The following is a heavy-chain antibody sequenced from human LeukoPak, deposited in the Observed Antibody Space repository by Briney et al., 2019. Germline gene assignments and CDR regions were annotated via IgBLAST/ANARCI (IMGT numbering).Heavy chain of an antibody. D-gene: IGHD3-22*01. CDR2: INPNSGGT. Sequence: ASVKVSCKASGYTFTGYFMHWVRQAPGQGLEWMGWINPNSGGTNYAQKFQGRVTMTRDTSISTAYMELSRLRSDDTAVYYSARGPRITMIVVVTNYYYMDVWGKGTTVTLSS. CDR1: GYTFTGYF. J-gene: IGHJ6*03. V-gene: IGHV1-2*02. CDR3: ARGPRITMIVVVTNYYYMDV.